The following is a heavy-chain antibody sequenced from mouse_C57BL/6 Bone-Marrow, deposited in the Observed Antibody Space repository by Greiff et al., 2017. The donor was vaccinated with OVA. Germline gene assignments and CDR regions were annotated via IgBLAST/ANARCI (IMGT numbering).Heavy chain of an antibody. CDR1: GYSFTGYY. D-gene: IGHD2-1*01. Sequence: EVQRVESGPELVKPGASVKISCKASGYSFTGYYMNWVKQSPEKSLEWIGEINPSTGGTTYNQKFKAKDTLTVDKSSSTAYMQLKSLTSEDSAVYYYARRAVYYGVFDYWGQGTTLTVSS. V-gene: IGHV1-42*01. J-gene: IGHJ2*01. CDR3: ARRAVYYGVFDY. CDR2: INPSTGGT.